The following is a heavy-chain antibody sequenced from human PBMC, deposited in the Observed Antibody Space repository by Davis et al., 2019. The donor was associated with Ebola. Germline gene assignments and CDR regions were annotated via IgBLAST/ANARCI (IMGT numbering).Heavy chain of an antibody. J-gene: IGHJ4*02. CDR3: ARAGSSGRRFDY. D-gene: IGHD3-22*01. Sequence: ASVKVSCKASGYTFTSYHMHWVRQAPGQGLEWMGIINPSGGGSTTYAQKFQGRVTITRDTSTTTVYMELSSLRSEDTAVYYCARAGSSGRRFDYWGQGTLVTVSS. CDR2: INPSGGGST. V-gene: IGHV1-46*01. CDR1: GYTFTSYH.